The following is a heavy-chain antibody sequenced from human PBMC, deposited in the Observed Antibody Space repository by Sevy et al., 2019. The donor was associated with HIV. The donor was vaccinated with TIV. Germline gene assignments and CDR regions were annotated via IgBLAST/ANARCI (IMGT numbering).Heavy chain of an antibody. CDR1: GFTFSSYA. CDR3: AKGGGLRLFSPFDY. D-gene: IGHD5-12*01. Sequence: GGSLRLSCAASGFTFSSYAMSWVRQAPGKGLEWVSAISGSGGSTYYADSVKGRFTISRDNSKNTRYLQMNSLRAEDTAVYYCAKGGGLRLFSPFDYWGQGTLVTVSS. V-gene: IGHV3-23*01. CDR2: ISGSGGST. J-gene: IGHJ4*02.